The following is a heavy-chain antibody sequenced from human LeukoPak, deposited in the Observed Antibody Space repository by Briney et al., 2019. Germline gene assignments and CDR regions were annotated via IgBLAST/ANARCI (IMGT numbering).Heavy chain of an antibody. J-gene: IGHJ4*02. D-gene: IGHD3-22*01. Sequence: PGGSLRLSCAASGFTFSSYAMSWVRQAPGKGLEWVSAISGSGGSTYYADSVKGRFTISRDNSKNTLYLQMNSLRAEDTAVYYCAKPAAALMIVVYWEPFDYWGRGTLVTVSS. CDR1: GFTFSSYA. CDR3: AKPAAALMIVVYWEPFDY. V-gene: IGHV3-23*01. CDR2: ISGSGGST.